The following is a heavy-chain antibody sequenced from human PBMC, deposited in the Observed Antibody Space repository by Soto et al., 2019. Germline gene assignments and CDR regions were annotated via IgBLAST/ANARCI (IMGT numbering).Heavy chain of an antibody. CDR1: GGTFSSYT. V-gene: IGHV1-69*02. CDR2: IIPILGIA. Sequence: QVQLVQSGAEVKKPGSSVKVSCKASGGTFSSYTISWVRQAPGQGLEWMGRIIPILGIANYAQKFQGRVTITADKSTSTADMELSSLRSEDTAVYYCARVLAAANDAFDIWGQGTMVTVSS. D-gene: IGHD6-13*01. CDR3: ARVLAAANDAFDI. J-gene: IGHJ3*02.